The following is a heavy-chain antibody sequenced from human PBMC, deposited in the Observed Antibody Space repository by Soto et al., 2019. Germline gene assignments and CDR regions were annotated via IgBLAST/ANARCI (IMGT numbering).Heavy chain of an antibody. V-gene: IGHV3-30*03. CDR3: ATMPSRLRADYYYYYMDV. D-gene: IGHD2-2*01. J-gene: IGHJ6*03. CDR2: ISYDGTNK. Sequence: GGSLRLSCAASGFTFSTYGIHWVRQAPGKGLEWVAVISYDGTNKYYADSVKGRFTISRANSKNTLYLQMNSRRTEDTAVYYCATMPSRLRADYYYYYMDVWGKGTTVTVSS. CDR1: GFTFSTYG.